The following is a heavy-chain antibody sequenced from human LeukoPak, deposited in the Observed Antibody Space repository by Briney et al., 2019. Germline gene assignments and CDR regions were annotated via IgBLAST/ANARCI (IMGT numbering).Heavy chain of an antibody. Sequence: GGSLRLSCAASGFTFSSYWMHWVRQAPGKGLVWVSRINSDGSSITYADSVKSRFTISRDNAKNTLYLQMNSLRAEDTAVYYCARGTPGRVTIWGQGTMVTVSS. J-gene: IGHJ3*02. CDR3: ARGTPGRVTI. V-gene: IGHV3-74*01. D-gene: IGHD2-15*01. CDR2: INSDGSSI. CDR1: GFTFSSYW.